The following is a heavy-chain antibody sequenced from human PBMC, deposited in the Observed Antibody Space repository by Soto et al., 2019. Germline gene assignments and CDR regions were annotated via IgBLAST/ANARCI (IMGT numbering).Heavy chain of an antibody. Sequence: QVQLVESGGGVVQPGGSLRVSCTTSGFTFNTYGMHWVRQAPGKGLEWGAIIWSDGSNKYYADSVKCRFTISRDNSKNTLYLQMNSLRAEDTALYHCARADCTGAYCYSWPFNYGVDVWGQGATVTVSS. CDR1: GFTFNTYG. CDR3: ARADCTGAYCYSWPFNYGVDV. CDR2: IWSDGSNK. V-gene: IGHV3-33*08. J-gene: IGHJ6*02. D-gene: IGHD2-15*01.